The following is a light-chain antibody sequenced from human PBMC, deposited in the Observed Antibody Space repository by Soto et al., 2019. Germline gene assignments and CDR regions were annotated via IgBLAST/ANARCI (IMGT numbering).Light chain of an antibody. Sequence: QSVLTQPASVSGSPGQSITISCTGTSSDVGEYNYVSWYQQHPGKAPKLMIYEVSNRPSGVSNRFSGSKSGNTAFLTISGLQADDEADYYCSSSAGRSKRVFGGGTKLTVL. CDR2: EVS. CDR1: SSDVGEYNY. J-gene: IGLJ3*02. CDR3: SSSAGRSKRV. V-gene: IGLV2-14*01.